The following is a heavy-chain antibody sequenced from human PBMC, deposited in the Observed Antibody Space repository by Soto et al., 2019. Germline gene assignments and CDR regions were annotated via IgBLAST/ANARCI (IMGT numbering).Heavy chain of an antibody. J-gene: IGHJ4*02. V-gene: IGHV3-74*01. CDR1: GFTFSKYC. Sequence: PWGSLRLSRAASGFTFSKYCMHWVRQTPGTGLVWVSRTCRYGRELYYADSVKGRFTISRDDAKNTLYLQMDSLRVEDTGIYYCVRGTTAWRGMDSWGQGALVTVSS. D-gene: IGHD1-1*01. CDR2: TCRYGREL. CDR3: VRGTTAWRGMDS.